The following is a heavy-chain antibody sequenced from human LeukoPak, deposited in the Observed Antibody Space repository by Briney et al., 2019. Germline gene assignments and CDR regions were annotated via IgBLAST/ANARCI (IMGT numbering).Heavy chain of an antibody. V-gene: IGHV5-51*01. CDR1: GYSFTSYW. CDR2: IYPGDSDT. D-gene: IGHD4-11*01. J-gene: IGHJ4*02. CDR3: ARPGKAVTSPFDY. Sequence: GESLKISCKGSGYSFTSYWIGWVRQMPGKVLEWMGIIYPGDSDTRYSPSFQGQVTISADKSISTAYLQWSSLKASDTAMYYCARPGKAVTSPFDYWGQGTLVTVSS.